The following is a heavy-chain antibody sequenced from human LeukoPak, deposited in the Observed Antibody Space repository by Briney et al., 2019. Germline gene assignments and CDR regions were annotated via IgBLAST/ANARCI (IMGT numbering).Heavy chain of an antibody. CDR2: ISSSGYI. Sequence: GGSLRLSCAASGFTFSSYSMNWVRQAPGKGLEWVSSISSSGYIYYADSVKGRFTISRDNAKNSLYLQMNSLRAEDTAVYYCARSYSGSYYADYWGQGTPVTVSS. D-gene: IGHD1-26*01. J-gene: IGHJ4*02. V-gene: IGHV3-21*01. CDR1: GFTFSSYS. CDR3: ARSYSGSYYADY.